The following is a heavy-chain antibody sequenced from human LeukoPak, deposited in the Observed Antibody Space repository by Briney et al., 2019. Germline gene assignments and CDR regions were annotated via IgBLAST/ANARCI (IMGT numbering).Heavy chain of an antibody. D-gene: IGHD4-17*01. CDR3: ASTQMTAVTTSNDY. Sequence: GGSLRLSCAASGFTFSDYYMSWIRQAPGKGLEWVSYISSSGSTIYYADSVKGRFTISRDNAKNSLYLQMNSLRAEDTAVYYCASTQMTAVTTSNDYWGQGTLVTVSS. CDR1: GFTFSDYY. V-gene: IGHV3-11*04. J-gene: IGHJ4*02. CDR2: ISSSGSTI.